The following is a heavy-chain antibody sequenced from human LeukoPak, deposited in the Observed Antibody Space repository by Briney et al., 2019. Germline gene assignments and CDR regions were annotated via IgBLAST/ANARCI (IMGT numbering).Heavy chain of an antibody. CDR3: ARDPSKGDS. J-gene: IGHJ4*02. CDR2: ISYDANTK. V-gene: IGHV3-30*19. Sequence: GRSLRLSCAASGFTFSNYGMHWVRQAPGKGLEWVAVISYDANTKYYTDSVKGRFTISRDNSKNMVYLQMNSLRAEDTAVYYCARDPSKGDSWGQGTLVTVSS. CDR1: GFTFSNYG.